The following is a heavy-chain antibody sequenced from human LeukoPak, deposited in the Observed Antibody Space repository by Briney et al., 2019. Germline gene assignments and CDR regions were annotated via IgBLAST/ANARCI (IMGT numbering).Heavy chain of an antibody. CDR3: TTGVRDSSGYYNFDY. CDR2: IKSETDGGTI. D-gene: IGHD3-22*01. Sequence: PGGSLRLSCAASGFTFTNAWMNWVRQAPGKGLEWVGRIKSETDGGTIDYAAPVKGRFTISRDDSKNTLYLQMSSLETEDTAMYYCTTGVRDSSGYYNFDYWGQGTLVTVSS. CDR1: GFTFTNAW. J-gene: IGHJ4*02. V-gene: IGHV3-15*01.